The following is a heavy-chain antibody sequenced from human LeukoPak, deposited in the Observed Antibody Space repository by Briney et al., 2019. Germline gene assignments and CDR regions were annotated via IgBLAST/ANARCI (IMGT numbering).Heavy chain of an antibody. Sequence: ASVKVSFKASGYTFTIYGISWVRQAPGQGLEWMGWISAYNGNTNYAQKLQGRVTMTTDTSTSTAYMELRSLRSDDTAVYYCARVPLIVVVPAALSGDYWGQGTLVTVSS. V-gene: IGHV1-18*04. J-gene: IGHJ4*02. D-gene: IGHD2-2*01. CDR1: GYTFTIYG. CDR2: ISAYNGNT. CDR3: ARVPLIVVVPAALSGDY.